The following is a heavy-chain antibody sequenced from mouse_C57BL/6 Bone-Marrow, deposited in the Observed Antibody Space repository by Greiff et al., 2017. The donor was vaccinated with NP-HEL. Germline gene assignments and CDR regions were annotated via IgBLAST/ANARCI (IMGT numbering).Heavy chain of an antibody. V-gene: IGHV5-12*01. D-gene: IGHD1-1*01. Sequence: EVNVVESGGGLVQPGGSLKLSCAASGFTFSDYYMYWVRQTPEKRLEWVAYISNGGGSTYYPDTVKGRFTISRDNAKNTLYLQMSRLKSEDTAMYYCARPVTTVEAWFAYWGQGTLVTVSA. CDR1: GFTFSDYY. J-gene: IGHJ3*01. CDR3: ARPVTTVEAWFAY. CDR2: ISNGGGST.